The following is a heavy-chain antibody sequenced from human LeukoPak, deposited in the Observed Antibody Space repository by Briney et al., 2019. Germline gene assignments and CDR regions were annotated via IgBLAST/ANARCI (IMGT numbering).Heavy chain of an antibody. V-gene: IGHV1-18*01. J-gene: IGHJ5*02. CDR1: GYRFTNYG. Sequence: ASVKVSCKTSGYRFTNYGVNWVRQAPGQGLEWMGWTSAYNGDTKYGQKFQGRLTMTTDPSTSTAYMDVRSLRSEDTAVYYCARDLLQWQTNNWLAPWGQGTLVTVSS. CDR2: TSAYNGDT. D-gene: IGHD6-19*01. CDR3: ARDLLQWQTNNWLAP.